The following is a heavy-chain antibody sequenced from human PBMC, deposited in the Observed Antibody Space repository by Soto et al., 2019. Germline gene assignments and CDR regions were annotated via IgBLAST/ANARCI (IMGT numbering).Heavy chain of an antibody. J-gene: IGHJ4*02. CDR2: ISAYNGNI. CDR3: VRDLDGSGSYYTDY. V-gene: IGHV1-18*01. Sequence: QVQLVQSGAEVKKPGASVKVSCKASGYMFISYGINWVRQDPGQGLEWMGWISAYNGNIKYAQNLQGRVTMTTDTSTSTAYMEMRSLRSDDTAVYYCVRDLDGSGSYYTDYWGPGTLVTVSS. CDR1: GYMFISYG. D-gene: IGHD3-10*01.